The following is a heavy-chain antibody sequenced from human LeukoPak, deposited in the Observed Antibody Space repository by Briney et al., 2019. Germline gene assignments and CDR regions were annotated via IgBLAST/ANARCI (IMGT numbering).Heavy chain of an antibody. J-gene: IGHJ4*02. CDR2: IYYSGST. D-gene: IGHD6-13*01. V-gene: IGHV4-59*08. CDR1: GGSISSFY. CDR3: ARLSSGSSSWYDIDY. Sequence: SETLSHTCTVSGGSISSFYWSWIRQPPGKGLEWIGYIYYSGSTNYNPSLKSRVTISVDTSKNQFSLRLNSVTAADTAVYYCARLSSGSSSWYDIDYWGQGTLVTVSS.